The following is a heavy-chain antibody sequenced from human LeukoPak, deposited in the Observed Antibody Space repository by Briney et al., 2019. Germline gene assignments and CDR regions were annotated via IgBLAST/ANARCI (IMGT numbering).Heavy chain of an antibody. CDR1: GYTFTSYG. V-gene: IGHV1-18*01. CDR3: ARADYDILTGYYNFDY. D-gene: IGHD3-9*01. J-gene: IGHJ4*02. Sequence: ASVKVSCKASGYTFTSYGISWVRQAPGQGLEWMGWISAYNGNTNYAQKLQGRVTMTTDTSTSTAYMELRSLRSDDTAVYYCARADYDILTGYYNFDYWGQGTLVTVSS. CDR2: ISAYNGNT.